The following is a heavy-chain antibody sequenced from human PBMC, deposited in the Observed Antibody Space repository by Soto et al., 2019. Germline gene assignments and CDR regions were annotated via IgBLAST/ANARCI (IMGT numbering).Heavy chain of an antibody. CDR1: GFTFSSYA. CDR2: ISYDGSNK. V-gene: IGHV3-30-3*01. J-gene: IGHJ6*02. CDR3: AGDTDYGDYVGYYYGMDV. Sequence: QVQLVESGGGVVQPGRSLRLSCAASGFTFSSYAMHWVRQAPGKGLEWVAVISYDGSNKYYADSVKGRFTISKDNSKNTLYLQMNSLRAEDTAVYYCAGDTDYGDYVGYYYGMDVWGQGTTVTVSS. D-gene: IGHD4-17*01.